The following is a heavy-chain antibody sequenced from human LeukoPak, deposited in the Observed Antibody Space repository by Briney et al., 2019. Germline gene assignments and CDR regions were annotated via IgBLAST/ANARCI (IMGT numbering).Heavy chain of an antibody. CDR1: GFTFSRYW. CDR3: AKQYDFWSGPDY. Sequence: GGSLRLSCAASGFTFSRYWMHWVRQAPGKGLEWVSGISGSGGSTYYADSVKGRFTISRDNSKNTLYLQMNSLRVEDTAVYYCAKQYDFWSGPDYWGQGTLVTVSS. CDR2: ISGSGGST. D-gene: IGHD3-3*01. J-gene: IGHJ4*02. V-gene: IGHV3-23*01.